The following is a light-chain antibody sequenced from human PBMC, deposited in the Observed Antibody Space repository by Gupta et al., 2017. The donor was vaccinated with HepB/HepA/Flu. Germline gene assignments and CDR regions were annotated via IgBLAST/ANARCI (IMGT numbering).Light chain of an antibody. CDR3: QQYNNWPF. CDR1: QSVSSN. CDR2: GAS. Sequence: EIVMTQSPATLSVSPGERATLSCRASQSVSSNLAWYQQKPGQAPRLLIYGASTRATGIPARFSGSGSGTEFTLTISSQQSEDFAVYYCQQYNNWPFFGQGTRLEIK. J-gene: IGKJ5*01. V-gene: IGKV3-15*01.